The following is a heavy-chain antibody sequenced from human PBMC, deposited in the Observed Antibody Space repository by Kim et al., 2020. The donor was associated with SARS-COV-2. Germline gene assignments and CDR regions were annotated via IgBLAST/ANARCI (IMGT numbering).Heavy chain of an antibody. V-gene: IGHV3-30*07. Sequence: AGSVKGRFTISRDNSKNTLYLRMNSLRAEDTAVYYCARVDEYSSSWYSFDYWGQGTLVTVSS. D-gene: IGHD6-13*01. J-gene: IGHJ4*02. CDR3: ARVDEYSSSWYSFDY.